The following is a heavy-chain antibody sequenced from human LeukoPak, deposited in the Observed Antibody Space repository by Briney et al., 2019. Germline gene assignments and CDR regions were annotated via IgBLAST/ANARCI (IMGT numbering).Heavy chain of an antibody. D-gene: IGHD6-25*01. V-gene: IGHV4-31*03. Sequence: PSQTLSLTCTVSGGSISSGGYYWSWIRQHPGKGLEWIGYIYYSGSTYYNPSLKSRVTIPVDTSKNQFSLKLSSVTAADTAVYYCARETRPLDYYYYYMDVWGKGTTVTVSS. CDR1: GGSISSGGYY. J-gene: IGHJ6*03. CDR3: ARETRPLDYYYYYMDV. CDR2: IYYSGST.